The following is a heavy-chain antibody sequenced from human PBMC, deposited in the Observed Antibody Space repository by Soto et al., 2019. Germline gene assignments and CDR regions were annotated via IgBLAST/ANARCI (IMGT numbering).Heavy chain of an antibody. CDR2: ISWNSNII. D-gene: IGHD2-15*01. CDR1: GFTFDDYA. CDR3: AKGGPDGFCSGGRCYFDY. V-gene: IGHV3-9*01. J-gene: IGHJ4*02. Sequence: DVQLVESGGGLVQPGRSLRLSCAASGFTFDDYAMHWVRRVPGKGLEWVSSISWNSNIIGYADSVKGRFTISRDNAKNSLYLQMNILRPEDTALYYCAKGGPDGFCSGGRCYFDYWGQGTLVTVSS.